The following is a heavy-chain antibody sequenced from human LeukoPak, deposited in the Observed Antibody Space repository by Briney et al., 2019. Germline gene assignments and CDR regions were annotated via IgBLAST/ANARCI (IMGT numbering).Heavy chain of an antibody. CDR2: MNPNSGNT. J-gene: IGHJ3*02. Sequence: ASVKVSCKASGYTFTSYDINWVRQATGQGLEWTGWMNPNSGNTGYAQKFQGRVTMTRNTSISTAYMELSSLRSEDTAVYYCAILGCKSGWSLRNAFDIWGQGIMVTVSS. D-gene: IGHD6-19*01. V-gene: IGHV1-8*01. CDR3: AILGCKSGWSLRNAFDI. CDR1: GYTFTSYD.